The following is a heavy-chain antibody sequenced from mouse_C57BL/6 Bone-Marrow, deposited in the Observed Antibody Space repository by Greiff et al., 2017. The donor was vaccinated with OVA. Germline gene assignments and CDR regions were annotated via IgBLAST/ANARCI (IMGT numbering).Heavy chain of an antibody. CDR2: ISNGGGST. J-gene: IGHJ3*01. D-gene: IGHD1-1*01. CDR3: ARPPLLLRWGFAY. Sequence: EVQRVESGGGLVQPGGSLKLSCAASGFTFSDYYMYWVRQTPEKRLEWVAYISNGGGSTYYPDTVKGRFTISRDNAKNNLYLQMSRLKSEDTAMYYCARPPLLLRWGFAYWGQGTLVTVSA. CDR1: GFTFSDYY. V-gene: IGHV5-12*01.